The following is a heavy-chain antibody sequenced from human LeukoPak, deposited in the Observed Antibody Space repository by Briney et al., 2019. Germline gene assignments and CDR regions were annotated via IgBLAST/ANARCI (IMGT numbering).Heavy chain of an antibody. J-gene: IGHJ4*02. CDR3: ARAYTGTWYDSPLDY. D-gene: IGHD6-13*01. CDR1: GFTFSSYD. CDR2: IDSAGDP. Sequence: GGSLRLSCAASGFTFSSYDMHWVRQATGKGLEWVSGIDSAGDPYYPGPVKGRFTISRENAKNSLYLQMNSLTAGDTAVYYCARAYTGTWYDSPLDYWGQGTLVTVAS. V-gene: IGHV3-13*05.